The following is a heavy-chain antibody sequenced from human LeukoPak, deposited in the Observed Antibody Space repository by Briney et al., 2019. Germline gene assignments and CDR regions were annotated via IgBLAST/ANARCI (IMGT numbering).Heavy chain of an antibody. Sequence: GGSLRLSCAASGFTFSSYSMNWVRQAPGKGLEWVSSISSSSSYIYYADSVKGRFTISRDNAKNSLYLKMTSLRAEDTAVYYCARVVGGRWWYSDGGGNWFDPWGQGTLVTVSS. CDR2: ISSSSSYI. CDR3: ARVVGGRWWYSDGGGNWFDP. CDR1: GFTFSSYS. D-gene: IGHD2-15*01. J-gene: IGHJ5*02. V-gene: IGHV3-21*01.